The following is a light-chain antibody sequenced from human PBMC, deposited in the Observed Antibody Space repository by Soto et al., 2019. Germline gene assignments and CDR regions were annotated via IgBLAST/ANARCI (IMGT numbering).Light chain of an antibody. CDR3: QQDDNSALG. CDR2: TAS. CDR1: QSLRRNY. Sequence: EIVLTQSTGTLSLSPGEGATLSCRASQSLRRNYLSWYQPKPGQAPRLLIYTASNRATRVPPMFSGSWSETDFTLTISRLEPEDFALYYCQQDDNSALGFGQAAKGEI. V-gene: IGKV3-20*01. J-gene: IGKJ1*01.